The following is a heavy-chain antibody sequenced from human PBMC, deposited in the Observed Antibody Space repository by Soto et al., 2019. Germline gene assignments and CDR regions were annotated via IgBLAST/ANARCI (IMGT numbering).Heavy chain of an antibody. Sequence: QVQLQESGPGLVKPSQTLSLTCTVSGGSISSGDYYWSWIRQPPGKGLEWIGYIYYSGSTYYNPSLKSRVTISVDTSKNQFSLKLSSVTAADTAVYYCARDSHTYYYDSSGYQYYFDYWGQGTLVTVSS. CDR3: ARDSHTYYYDSSGYQYYFDY. V-gene: IGHV4-30-4*01. CDR1: GGSISSGDYY. J-gene: IGHJ4*02. D-gene: IGHD3-22*01. CDR2: IYYSGST.